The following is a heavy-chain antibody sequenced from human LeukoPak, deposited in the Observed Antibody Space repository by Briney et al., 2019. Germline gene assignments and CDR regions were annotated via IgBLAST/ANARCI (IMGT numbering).Heavy chain of an antibody. CDR2: ISSSGSTI. V-gene: IGHV3-48*03. J-gene: IGHJ4*02. D-gene: IGHD3-10*01. CDR3: AKDPVRWGSGSYYNFLPFDY. Sequence: PGGSLRLSCAASGFTFSSYEMNWVRQAPGKGLEWVSYISSSGSTIYYADSVKGRFTISRDSAKNSLYLQMNSLRAEDTAVYYCAKDPVRWGSGSYYNFLPFDYWGQGTLVTVSS. CDR1: GFTFSSYE.